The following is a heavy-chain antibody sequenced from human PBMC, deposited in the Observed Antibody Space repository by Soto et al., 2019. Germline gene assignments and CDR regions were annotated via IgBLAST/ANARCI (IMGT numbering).Heavy chain of an antibody. CDR3: ARANRSFMHV. J-gene: IGHJ6*04. CDR2: IYHSGST. V-gene: IGHV4-59*12. CDR1: GDSISDYY. Sequence: QVQLQESGPGLVKPSETLSLTCSVSGDSISDYYWSWIRQPPGKGLEWIGYIYHSGSTYYNPSLKSRVTISVDTSKNQFSLKLRSLTAADTAVYYCARANRSFMHVWGKWTTVTVSS.